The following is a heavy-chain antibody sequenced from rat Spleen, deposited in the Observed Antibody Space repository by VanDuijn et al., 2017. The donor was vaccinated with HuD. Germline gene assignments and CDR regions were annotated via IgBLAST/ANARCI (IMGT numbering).Heavy chain of an antibody. CDR3: ARHGRGERTYYYVLDA. D-gene: IGHD4-3*01. CDR2: IKHEDFTP. CDR1: GFTFSDFY. V-gene: IGHV5-22*01. J-gene: IGHJ4*01. Sequence: EVQLVESGGGLVQPGRSLKLSCAASGFTFSDFYMAWVRQVPKKGLEWVASIKHEDFTPYYGDSVRARFTISRDNAKSILYLQMDSLQSEDTATYYCARHGRGERTYYYVLDAWGQGASVTVSS.